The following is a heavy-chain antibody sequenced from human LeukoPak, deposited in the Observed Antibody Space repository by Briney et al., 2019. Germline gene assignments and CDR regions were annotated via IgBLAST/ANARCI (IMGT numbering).Heavy chain of an antibody. D-gene: IGHD4/OR15-4a*01. J-gene: IGHJ4*02. V-gene: IGHV4-34*01. Sequence: KTSETLSLTCAVYGGSFSGYYWSWIRRPPGKGLEWIGEINHSGSTNYNPSLKSRVTISVDTSKNQFSLKLSSVTAADTAVYYCARGFGYGAIRFDYWGQGTLVTVSS. CDR2: INHSGST. CDR1: GGSFSGYY. CDR3: ARGFGYGAIRFDY.